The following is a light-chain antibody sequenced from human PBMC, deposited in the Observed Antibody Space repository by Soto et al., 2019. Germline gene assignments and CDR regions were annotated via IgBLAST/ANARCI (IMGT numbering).Light chain of an antibody. V-gene: IGKV3-20*01. Sequence: EIVLTQSPGTLYLSPGERATLSCRASQSVSRSYLAWYQQKPGQAPRLLIYGASSRAAGIPDRFSGSGSGTDFTLTISSLEPEDFAVYYCQQYGSSPPYTFGQGTKLEIK. CDR2: GAS. CDR3: QQYGSSPPYT. J-gene: IGKJ2*01. CDR1: QSVSRSY.